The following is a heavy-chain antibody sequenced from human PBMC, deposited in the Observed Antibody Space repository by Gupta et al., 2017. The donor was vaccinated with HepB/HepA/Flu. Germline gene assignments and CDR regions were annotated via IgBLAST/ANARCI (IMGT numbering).Heavy chain of an antibody. D-gene: IGHD3-22*01. CDR2: THFNGNT. V-gene: IGHV4-31*03. CDR1: GGSISSGGYY. Sequence: QVQLQESGPGLVKPSQTLSLTCTVSGGSISSGGYYWGWIRQFPGKGLEWIGYTHFNGNTYYNPSLKSRLTMSVATSQNQFSLTLTSVTAADTAVYYGARYSHVYDSSGYHYFFDYWGQGTLVTVSS. J-gene: IGHJ4*02. CDR3: ARYSHVYDSSGYHYFFDY.